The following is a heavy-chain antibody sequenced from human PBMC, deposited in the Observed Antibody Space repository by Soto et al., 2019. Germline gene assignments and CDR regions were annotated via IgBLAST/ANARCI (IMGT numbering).Heavy chain of an antibody. CDR2: IYYSGST. V-gene: IGHV4-39*02. Sequence: QLQLQESGPGLVKPSETLSLTCTVSGGSISSSIYYCGWIRRPPRKGLEWIGSIYYSGSTYYNPSLKSRVTISVDRSKTQFSLKLSSVTAADTDVYYCARDPWFGEFFFDYWGQGTLVTVSS. D-gene: IGHD3-10*01. J-gene: IGHJ4*02. CDR1: GGSISSSIYY. CDR3: ARDPWFGEFFFDY.